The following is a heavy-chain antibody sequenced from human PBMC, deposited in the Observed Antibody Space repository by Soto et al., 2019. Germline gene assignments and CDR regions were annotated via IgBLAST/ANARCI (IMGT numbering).Heavy chain of an antibody. CDR3: TGSMTTVNSNDAFDI. Sequence: EVQLVESGGGLVQPGGSLKLSGAAPGFTFSGPAMHWVRRASGKGREWVGRIRSKANSNATAYAASVKGRFTISREDSKNTAYLQMNSLKTEDTAVYYCTGSMTTVNSNDAFDIWGQGTMVTVSS. CDR2: IRSKANSNAT. CDR1: GFTFSGPA. D-gene: IGHD4-17*01. J-gene: IGHJ3*02. V-gene: IGHV3-73*01.